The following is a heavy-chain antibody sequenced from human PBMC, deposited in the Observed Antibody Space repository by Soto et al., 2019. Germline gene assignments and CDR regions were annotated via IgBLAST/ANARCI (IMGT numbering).Heavy chain of an antibody. Sequence: SGPTLVNPTQTLTLTCTFSGFSLSTSGMCVSWIRQPPGKALEWLALIDWDDDKYYSTSLKTRLTISKDTSKNQVVLTMTNMDPVDTATYYCARIALAARPRRESYYYYYYGMDVWGQGTTVTV. CDR3: ARIALAARPRRESYYYYYYGMDV. J-gene: IGHJ6*02. CDR2: IDWDDDK. V-gene: IGHV2-70*01. CDR1: GFSLSTSGMC. D-gene: IGHD6-6*01.